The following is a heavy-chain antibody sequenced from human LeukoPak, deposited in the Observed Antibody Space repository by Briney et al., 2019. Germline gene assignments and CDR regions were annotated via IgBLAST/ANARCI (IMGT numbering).Heavy chain of an antibody. CDR2: INHSGST. V-gene: IGHV4-34*01. D-gene: IGHD6-6*01. Sequence: PSETLSLTCAVYGGSFSGYYWSWIRQPPGKGLEWIGEINHSGSTNYNPSLKSRVTISVDTSKNQFSLKLSSVTAADTAVYYCARGKRYSSSYGRWNRGFDYWGQGTLVTVSS. CDR3: ARGKRYSSSYGRWNRGFDY. J-gene: IGHJ4*02. CDR1: GGSFSGYY.